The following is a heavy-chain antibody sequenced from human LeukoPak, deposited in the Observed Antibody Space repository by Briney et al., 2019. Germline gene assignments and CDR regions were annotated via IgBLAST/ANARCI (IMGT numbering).Heavy chain of an antibody. CDR2: IYTSGST. V-gene: IGHV4-61*02. D-gene: IGHD3-16*01. CDR1: GGSISSGYYY. J-gene: IGHJ4*02. Sequence: PSQTLSLTCTDSGGSISSGYYYWSWIRQPAGKGLEWIGRIYTSGSTNYNPSLKSRVTMSVDTSKNQFSLKLSSATAADTAVYYCARDSRRGIEGYWGQGTLVTVSS. CDR3: ARDSRRGIEGY.